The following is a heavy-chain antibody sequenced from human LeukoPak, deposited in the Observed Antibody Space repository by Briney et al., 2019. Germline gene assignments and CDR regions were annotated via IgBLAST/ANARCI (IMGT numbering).Heavy chain of an antibody. V-gene: IGHV1-2*02. J-gene: IGHJ4*02. D-gene: IGHD2-15*01. CDR1: GYTFTGYY. CDR3: ARGERLLQTEDY. CDR2: INPNSGGT. Sequence: GASVTVSCKASGYTFTGYYMHWVRQAPGQGLEWMGWINPNSGGTNYAQKFQGRVTMTRDTYISTAYMDLSRLRSDDTAVYYCARGERLLQTEDYWGQGTLVTVSS.